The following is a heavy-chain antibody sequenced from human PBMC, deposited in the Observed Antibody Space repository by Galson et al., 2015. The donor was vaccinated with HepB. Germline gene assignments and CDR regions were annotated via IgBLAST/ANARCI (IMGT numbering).Heavy chain of an antibody. CDR2: IIPIFGTT. J-gene: IGHJ3*02. D-gene: IGHD2-21*01. CDR1: GGTFSSHA. CDR3: ARGFYEGGTILCAVDI. Sequence: SVKVSCKASGGTFSSHAISWVRQAPGQGLEWMGGIIPIFGTTNYAQKFQGRVTIIADESTSTAYMELSSLRTEDTAVYYCARGFYEGGTILCAVDIWGQGTMVTVSS. V-gene: IGHV1-69*13.